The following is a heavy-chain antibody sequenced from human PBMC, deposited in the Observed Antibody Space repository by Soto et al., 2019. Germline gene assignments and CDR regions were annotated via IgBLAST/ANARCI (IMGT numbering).Heavy chain of an antibody. CDR1: GGTFSSYT. Sequence: GASVKVSCKASGGTFSSYTISWVRQAPGQGLEWMGRIIPILGIANYAQKFQGRVTITADKSTSTAYMELSSLRSEDTAVYYCARDPPSGYELGYWGQGTLVTVSS. V-gene: IGHV1-69*04. CDR3: ARDPPSGYELGY. D-gene: IGHD5-12*01. J-gene: IGHJ4*02. CDR2: IIPILGIA.